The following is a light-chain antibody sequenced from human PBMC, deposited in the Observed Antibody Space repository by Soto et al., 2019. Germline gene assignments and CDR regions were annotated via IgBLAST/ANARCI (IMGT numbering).Light chain of an antibody. Sequence: EIVLTQSPATLSLSPGERATLSCRASQSVSSYLAWYQQKPGQAPALLIYDASNRATGIPARFSGSGSGTDFTLTISCLEPEDFAVYYCQQRSNWPITFGQGTRLEI. CDR2: DAS. CDR3: QQRSNWPIT. J-gene: IGKJ5*01. CDR1: QSVSSY. V-gene: IGKV3-11*01.